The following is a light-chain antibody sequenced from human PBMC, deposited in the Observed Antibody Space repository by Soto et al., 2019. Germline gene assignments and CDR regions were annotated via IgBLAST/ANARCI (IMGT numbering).Light chain of an antibody. CDR2: GAS. Sequence: EIVLTQSPGTLSLSPGERATLSCRASQSVSSSYLAWYQQKPGQTPRLIIYGASGRADGIPHRFSGSGSGTEFTLTISSLQSEDFAVYYCQQYNNWPGTFGRGTKVDIK. CDR1: QSVSSSY. CDR3: QQYNNWPGT. J-gene: IGKJ1*01. V-gene: IGKV3-20*01.